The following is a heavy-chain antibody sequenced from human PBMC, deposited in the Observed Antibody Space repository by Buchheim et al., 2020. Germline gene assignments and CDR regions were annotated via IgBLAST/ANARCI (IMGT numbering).Heavy chain of an antibody. CDR2: IKEDGTEV. Sequence: EVQLLESGGGLVQPGGSLRLSCAASGFTFSSYWMSWVRQAPGKGLEWVANIKEDGTEVHFVDSVKGRFFISRDNARNSLYLQLNSLRVEDSAMYYCVRFGIVPPIYYFDYWGQGT. V-gene: IGHV3-7*01. CDR1: GFTFSSYW. J-gene: IGHJ4*02. CDR3: VRFGIVPPIYYFDY. D-gene: IGHD2/OR15-2a*01.